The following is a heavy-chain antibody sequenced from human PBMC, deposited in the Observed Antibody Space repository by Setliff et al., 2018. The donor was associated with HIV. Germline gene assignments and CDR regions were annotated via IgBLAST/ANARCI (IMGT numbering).Heavy chain of an antibody. CDR3: ARGTNYYDSHSFPQYYYTAMDV. D-gene: IGHD3-10*01. V-gene: IGHV1-69*13. CDR1: GGTFSSYV. Sequence: SVKVSCKASGGTFSSYVISWGRQAPGQGPEWMGGIIPMYGVREYAQKFQGRVTITADESTRTGYMELRSLQSEDPAVYYRARGTNYYDSHSFPQYYYTAMDVLAPGTTVTVSS. J-gene: IGHJ6*02. CDR2: IIPMYGVR.